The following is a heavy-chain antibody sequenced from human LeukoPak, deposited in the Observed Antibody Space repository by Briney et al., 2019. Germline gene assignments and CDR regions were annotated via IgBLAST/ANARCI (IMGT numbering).Heavy chain of an antibody. CDR1: GYSIRNPYY. CDR2: IYHSGST. CDR3: ARYMKYSDNSVTTFDY. Sequence: SGTLSLTCAASGYSIRNPYYWGWIRQPPGKGLEWIGSIYHSGSTYYKPSLKSRVTVSVDTSKNQFSLKLSSVTAADTAVYYCARYMKYSDNSVTTFDYWGQGALVTVSS. D-gene: IGHD4-17*01. V-gene: IGHV4-38-2*01. J-gene: IGHJ4*02.